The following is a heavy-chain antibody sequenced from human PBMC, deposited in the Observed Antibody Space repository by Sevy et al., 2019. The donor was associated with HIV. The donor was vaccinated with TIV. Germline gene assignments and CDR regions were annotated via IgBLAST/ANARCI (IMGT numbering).Heavy chain of an antibody. J-gene: IGHJ6*02. D-gene: IGHD2-2*01. V-gene: IGHV3-30*04. Sequence: GGSLRLSCAASGFTFSSYAMHWVRQAPGKGLEWVAVISYDGSNKYYADSVKGRFTISRDNSKNTLYLQMNSLRAEDTAVYYCARGPYLNRVVPAAIANVGGYDVAGMDVWGQGTTVTVSS. CDR1: GFTFSSYA. CDR3: ARGPYLNRVVPAAIANVGGYDVAGMDV. CDR2: ISYDGSNK.